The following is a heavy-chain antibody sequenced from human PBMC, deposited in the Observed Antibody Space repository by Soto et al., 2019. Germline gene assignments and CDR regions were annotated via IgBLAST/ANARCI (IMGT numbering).Heavy chain of an antibody. V-gene: IGHV3-30-3*01. Sequence: GGSLRLSCAASGFTFSSYAMHWVRQAPGKGLEWVAVISYDGSNKYYADSVKGRFTISRDNSKNTLYLQMNSLRAEDTAVYYCARDGANYGNYYGMDVWGQGTTVTVSS. CDR3: ARDGANYGNYYGMDV. CDR2: ISYDGSNK. CDR1: GFTFSSYA. D-gene: IGHD4-17*01. J-gene: IGHJ6*02.